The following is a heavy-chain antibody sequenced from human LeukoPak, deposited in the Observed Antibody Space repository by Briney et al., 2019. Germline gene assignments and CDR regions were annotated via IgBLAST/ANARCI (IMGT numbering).Heavy chain of an antibody. J-gene: IGHJ3*02. CDR1: GGTFSSYT. V-gene: IGHV1-69*02. CDR2: IIPILGIA. CDR3: ASPRALYCSSTSCQTANGVFDI. Sequence: SVKVSCKASGGTFSSYTISWVRQVPGQGLEWMGRIIPILGIANYAQKFQGRVTITADKSTSTAYMELSSLRSEDTAVYYCASPRALYCSSTSCQTANGVFDICGQGTMVTVSS. D-gene: IGHD2-2*01.